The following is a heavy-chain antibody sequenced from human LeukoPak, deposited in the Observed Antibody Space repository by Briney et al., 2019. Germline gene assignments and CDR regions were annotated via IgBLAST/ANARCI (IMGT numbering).Heavy chain of an antibody. D-gene: IGHD6-19*01. CDR1: GYTFTSYG. V-gene: IGHV1-18*01. J-gene: IGHJ6*02. CDR2: ISAYNGNT. CDR3: ARDSSDDYYYYGMDV. Sequence: ASVTVSCKASGYTFTSYGISWVRQAPGQGLEWMGWISAYNGNTNYAQKLQGRVTMTTDTSTSTAYMELRSLRSDDTAVYYCARDSSDDYYYYGMDVWGQGTTVTVSS.